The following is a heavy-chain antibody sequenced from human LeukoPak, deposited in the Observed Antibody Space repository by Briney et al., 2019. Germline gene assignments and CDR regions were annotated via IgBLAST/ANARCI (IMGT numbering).Heavy chain of an antibody. CDR1: GGSISSYY. V-gene: IGHV4-59*08. D-gene: IGHD2-15*01. Sequence: SETLSLTCTVSGGSISSYYWSWIRQPPGKGLEWIGYIYYSGSTNYNPSLKSRVTISVDTSKNQFSLKLSSVTAADTAVYYCARHGLPPRFDYWGQGTLVTVSS. CDR3: ARHGLPPRFDY. CDR2: IYYSGST. J-gene: IGHJ4*02.